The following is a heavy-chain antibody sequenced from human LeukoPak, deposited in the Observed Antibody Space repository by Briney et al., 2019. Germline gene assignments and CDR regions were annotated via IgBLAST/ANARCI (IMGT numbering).Heavy chain of an antibody. CDR2: INSDESST. J-gene: IGHJ4*02. Sequence: QPGGSLRLSCAASGFTFSSYWMHWVRHAPGKGLVWVSRINSDESSTSYADSVKGRFTISRDNAKNTLYLQMNSLRAEDTAVYYCARDPYYYDSSGYQDYWGQGTLVTVSS. CDR3: ARDPYYYDSSGYQDY. CDR1: GFTFSSYW. V-gene: IGHV3-74*01. D-gene: IGHD3-22*01.